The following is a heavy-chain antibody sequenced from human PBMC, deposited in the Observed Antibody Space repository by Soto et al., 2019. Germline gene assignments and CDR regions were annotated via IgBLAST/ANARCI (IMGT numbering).Heavy chain of an antibody. CDR1: GFTFNNYG. CDR3: ARRQIPPPTRGAANARGGIDV. J-gene: IGHJ6*02. Sequence: QVQLVESGGGVVQPGRSLRLSCAASGFTFNNYGMHWVRQAPGKGLEWLAVIWNDGSNNYYANSVKGRFTISRDNSKNTLYPQMNSLRAEDTAVYSCARRQIPPPTRGAANARGGIDVWGQGTTVTVSS. CDR2: IWNDGSNN. V-gene: IGHV3-33*01. D-gene: IGHD6-13*01.